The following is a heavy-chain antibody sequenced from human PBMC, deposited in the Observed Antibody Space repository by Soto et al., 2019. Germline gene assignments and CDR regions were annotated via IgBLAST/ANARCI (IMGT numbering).Heavy chain of an antibody. D-gene: IGHD6-13*01. J-gene: IGHJ4*02. V-gene: IGHV4-4*07. CDR3: ARQTTFSSSWYDY. CDR1: VGSISNYY. Sequence: CTVSVGSISNYYWTWIRQPAGKGLEWIGRIYSSGSTNYNSSLKSRVTMSVDTSKNQFSLKLTSVTAADTAVYYCARQTTFSSSWYDYWGQGTLVTVSS. CDR2: IYSSGST.